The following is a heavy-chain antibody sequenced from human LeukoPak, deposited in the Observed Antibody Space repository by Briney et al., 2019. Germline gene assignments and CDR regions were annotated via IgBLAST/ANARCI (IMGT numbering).Heavy chain of an antibody. CDR3: SKEMELLRFDAFYI. CDR2: IRSKVYGGTT. CDR1: GFTVGDYV. J-gene: IGHJ3*02. V-gene: IGHV3-49*04. D-gene: IGHD1-7*01. Sequence: GGSLRLSCTASGFTVGDYVMSWVRQAPGKGLEWVGFIRSKVYGGTTEYAASVKGRYTISRDDSKSIAYLQMNRLKTEDTAVYYCSKEMELLRFDAFYIWGQGTMVIVSS.